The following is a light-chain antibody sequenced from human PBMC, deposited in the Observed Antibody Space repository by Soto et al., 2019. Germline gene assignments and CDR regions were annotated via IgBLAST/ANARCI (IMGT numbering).Light chain of an antibody. V-gene: IGLV3-21*04. CDR1: NIGSKS. CDR3: QVWDSSSDHPLKV. Sequence: SYELTQPPSVSVAPGKTARITCGGNNIGSKSVHWYQQKPGQAPVLVIYYDSDRPSGIPERFSGSNSGNTATLTISRVEAGDEADYYCQVWDSSSDHPLKVFGTGTKLTVL. J-gene: IGLJ1*01. CDR2: YDS.